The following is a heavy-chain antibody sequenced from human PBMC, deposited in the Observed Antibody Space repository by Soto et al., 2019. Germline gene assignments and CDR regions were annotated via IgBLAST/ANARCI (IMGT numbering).Heavy chain of an antibody. Sequence: EVQGLESGGGLVQPGGSLRLSCAASGFTFSSYAMSWVRQAPGQGLEWVSAISGSGSNPYYADSVKGRFTISRDNSKNTPYLQINSLRAEATALYYCAKTASMTIRDGFDHCGQGTLVTLSS. CDR3: AKTASMTIRDGFDH. CDR1: GFTFSSYA. CDR2: ISGSGSNP. V-gene: IGHV3-23*01. J-gene: IGHJ4*01. D-gene: IGHD4-17*01.